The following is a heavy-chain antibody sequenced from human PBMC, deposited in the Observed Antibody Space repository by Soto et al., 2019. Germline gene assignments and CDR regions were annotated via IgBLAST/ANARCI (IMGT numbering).Heavy chain of an antibody. CDR2: IYWDDDK. Sequence: QITLNESGPTVVKPTETLTLTCRFSGFSLTTSGVGVGWIRQSPGKAPEWLALIYWDDDKRYRASLKSRLTITKDTSKNRVVLTVSDLDPTDTATYYCAHRVLRTVFGLVTTTAIYFDFWGQGTPVAVSS. J-gene: IGHJ4*02. CDR1: GFSLTTSGVG. D-gene: IGHD3-3*01. CDR3: AHRVLRTVFGLVTTTAIYFDF. V-gene: IGHV2-5*02.